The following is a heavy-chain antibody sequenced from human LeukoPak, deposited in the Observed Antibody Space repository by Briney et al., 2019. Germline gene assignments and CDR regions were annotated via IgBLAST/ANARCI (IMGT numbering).Heavy chain of an antibody. CDR1: GFTFSSYA. CDR2: ISYDGSNK. D-gene: IGHD6-19*01. J-gene: IGHJ4*02. V-gene: IGHV3-30-3*01. CDR3: AREGLAVAGTNYFDY. Sequence: GGSLRLSCAASGFTFSSYAMHWVRQAPGKGLEWVAVISYDGSNKYYADSVKGRFTISRDNSKNTLYLQMNSLRAEDTAVYYCAREGLAVAGTNYFDYWGQGTLVTVSS.